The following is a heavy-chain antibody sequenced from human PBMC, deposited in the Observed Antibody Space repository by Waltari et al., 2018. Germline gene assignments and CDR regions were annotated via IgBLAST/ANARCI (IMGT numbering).Heavy chain of an antibody. CDR2: INAENDNT. CDR1: GYTFTTYP. D-gene: IGHD2-21*01. CDR3: ARGRPPFRFIPGWFDP. Sequence: QVLLVQSGTEVKKPGASMKISCKASGYTFTTYPIHWLRQAPGQGPEWMGWINAENDNTRYSQKCQGRVTITKDTVASTVYLELTNLRSEDTAVYYCARGRPPFRFIPGWFDPWGQGTLVTVSS. V-gene: IGHV1-3*01. J-gene: IGHJ5*02.